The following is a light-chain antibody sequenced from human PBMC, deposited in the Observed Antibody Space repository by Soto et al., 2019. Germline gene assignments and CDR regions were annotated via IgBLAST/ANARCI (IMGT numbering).Light chain of an antibody. CDR1: SSDVGSYNL. CDR3: CSYAGITTYYV. J-gene: IGLJ1*01. V-gene: IGLV2-23*01. CDR2: VGT. Sequence: QSALTQPASVSGSPGQSITISCTGTSSDVGSYNLVSWYQQHPVEAPNLMIYVGTKRPSVVSNRFSGSKSGNTASLTISGLQAEDEADYYCCSYAGITTYYVFGTGTKVTVL.